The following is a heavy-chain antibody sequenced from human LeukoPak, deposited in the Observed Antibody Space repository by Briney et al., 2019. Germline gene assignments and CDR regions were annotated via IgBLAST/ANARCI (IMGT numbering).Heavy chain of an antibody. CDR2: ISSSSSYI. Sequence: RSGGSLRLSCAASGFTFSSYSMNWVRQAPGKGLEWVSSISSSSSYIYYADSVKGRFTISRDNAKNSLYLQMNSLRAEDTAVYYCAREKDIVVVPAAMSPSPIDYWGQGTLVTVSS. V-gene: IGHV3-21*01. CDR1: GFTFSSYS. CDR3: AREKDIVVVPAAMSPSPIDY. D-gene: IGHD2-2*01. J-gene: IGHJ4*02.